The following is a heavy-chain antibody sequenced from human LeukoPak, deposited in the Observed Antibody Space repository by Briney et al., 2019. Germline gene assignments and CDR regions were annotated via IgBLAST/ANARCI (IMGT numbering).Heavy chain of an antibody. CDR2: VYSSGST. Sequence: SETLSLTCTVSGDSISGSYWTWIRQPAGKGLEWIGRVYSSGSTNYDPSLKSRVTMSIDTSKNQFSLKLSSVTAADTAVYYCARDRQWLENDYWGQGTLVTVSS. CDR3: ARDRQWLENDY. CDR1: GDSISGSY. J-gene: IGHJ4*02. V-gene: IGHV4-4*07. D-gene: IGHD6-19*01.